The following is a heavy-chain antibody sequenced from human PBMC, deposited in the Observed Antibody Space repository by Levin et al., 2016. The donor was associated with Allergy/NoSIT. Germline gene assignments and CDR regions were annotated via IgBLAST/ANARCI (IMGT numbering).Heavy chain of an antibody. J-gene: IGHJ3*02. CDR3: ARRSSSSRVDAFDI. CDR2: ISGISTYI. Sequence: VRQAPGKGLEWVSCISGISTYIYYADSLEGRFTISRDNAKNSLYLQMNSLRAEDTAVYYCARRSSSSRVDAFDIWGQGTMVTVSS. D-gene: IGHD6-6*01. V-gene: IGHV3-21*01.